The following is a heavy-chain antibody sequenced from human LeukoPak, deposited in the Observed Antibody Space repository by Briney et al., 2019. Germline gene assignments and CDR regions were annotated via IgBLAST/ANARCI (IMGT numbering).Heavy chain of an antibody. Sequence: GGSLRLSCAASGFTFSNYAITWVRQAPGRGLEWVSTISGSGDRTNYADSVKGLFSISRDNSRNTLYLQLNSLRADDTAVYYCAKGLSSAYPRAYWYLDLWGRGTLVTVSS. CDR3: AKGLSSAYPRAYWYLDL. J-gene: IGHJ2*01. CDR2: ISGSGDRT. CDR1: GFTFSNYA. V-gene: IGHV3-23*01. D-gene: IGHD3-22*01.